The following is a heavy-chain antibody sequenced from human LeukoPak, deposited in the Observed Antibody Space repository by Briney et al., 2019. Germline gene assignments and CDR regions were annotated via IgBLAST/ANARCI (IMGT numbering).Heavy chain of an antibody. CDR1: GGSFSGYY. CDR2: INHSGST. J-gene: IGHJ4*02. Sequence: PSETLSVTCAVYGGSFSGYYWSWIRQPPGKGLEWIGEINHSGSTNYNPSLKSRVTISVDTSKNQFSLKLSSVTAADTAVYYCARGTTSRIFDYWGQGTLVTVSS. V-gene: IGHV4-34*01. D-gene: IGHD4-17*01. CDR3: ARGTTSRIFDY.